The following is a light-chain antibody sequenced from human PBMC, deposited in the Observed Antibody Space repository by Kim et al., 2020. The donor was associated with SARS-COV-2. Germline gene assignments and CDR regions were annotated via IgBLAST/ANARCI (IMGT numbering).Light chain of an antibody. V-gene: IGKV3-15*01. J-gene: IGKJ2*01. CDR2: GSS. CDR1: ESISNN. CDR3: DQYKGWPPEDT. Sequence: IVMSQSPATLSVSPGERATLSCRASESISNNLAWYQHKPGQAPRCLIYGSSTRATGITARFSGSGSETDFTLTVSSLQSEDFAVYYCDQYKGWPPEDTYGQWTKLE.